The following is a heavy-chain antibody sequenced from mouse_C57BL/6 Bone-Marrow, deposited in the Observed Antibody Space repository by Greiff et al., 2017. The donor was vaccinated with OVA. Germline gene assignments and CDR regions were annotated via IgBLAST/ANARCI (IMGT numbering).Heavy chain of an antibody. CDR2: IDPETGGT. CDR3: TRFSYYYGSKGY. J-gene: IGHJ2*01. Sequence: VQVVESGAELVRPGASVTLSCKASGYTFTDYEMHWVKQTPVHGLEWIGAIDPETGGTAYNQKFKGKAILTADKSSSTAYMELRSLTSEDSAVYYCTRFSYYYGSKGYWGQGTTLTVSS. D-gene: IGHD1-1*01. CDR1: GYTFTDYE. V-gene: IGHV1-15*01.